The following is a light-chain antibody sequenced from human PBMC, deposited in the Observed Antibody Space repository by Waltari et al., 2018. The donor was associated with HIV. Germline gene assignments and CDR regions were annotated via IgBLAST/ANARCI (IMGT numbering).Light chain of an antibody. CDR3: QQTFNLPLT. CDR2: GAS. Sequence: DVQLTQSPSSLSASVCGPVTITCRASQTLGGSFSWFQQKSSKPPKLRLYGASTLQPGVPPRFRGSGSGTDFTLTIVNLQPEDFATYYCQQTFNLPLTFGGGTNV. V-gene: IGKV1-39*01. J-gene: IGKJ4*01. CDR1: QTLGGS.